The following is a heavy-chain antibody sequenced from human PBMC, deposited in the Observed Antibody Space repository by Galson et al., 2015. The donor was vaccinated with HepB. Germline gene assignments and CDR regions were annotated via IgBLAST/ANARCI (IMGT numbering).Heavy chain of an antibody. D-gene: IGHD3-22*01. CDR3: AKDPYSDYYDSSGHFDY. CDR2: ISGSGGRT. CDR1: GFTFSSYA. J-gene: IGHJ4*02. Sequence: SLRLSCAASGFTFSSYAMGWVRQAPGKGLEWVSAISGSGGRTYYADSVKGRFTISRDNSKNTLYLQMNSLRAEDTAVYYCAKDPYSDYYDSSGHFDYWGQGTLVTVSS. V-gene: IGHV3-23*01.